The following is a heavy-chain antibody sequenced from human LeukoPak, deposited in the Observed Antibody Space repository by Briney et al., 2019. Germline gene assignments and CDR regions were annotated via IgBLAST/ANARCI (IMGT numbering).Heavy chain of an antibody. Sequence: GGSLRLSCAASGFTFSRYVMSWVRQAPGKGLEWVGRIKSKTDGGTTDYAAPVKGRFTISRDDSKNTLYLQMNSLKTEDTAVYYCTTENWLAFDYWGRGTLVTVSS. CDR1: GFTFSRYV. D-gene: IGHD6-19*01. CDR3: TTENWLAFDY. CDR2: IKSKTDGGTT. J-gene: IGHJ4*02. V-gene: IGHV3-15*01.